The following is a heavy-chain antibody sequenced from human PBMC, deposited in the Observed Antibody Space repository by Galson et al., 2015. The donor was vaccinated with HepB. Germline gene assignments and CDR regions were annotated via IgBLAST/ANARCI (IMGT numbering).Heavy chain of an antibody. CDR1: GFTFSSHW. CDR2: IKHDGSEK. CDR3: ARECGGDCSFDY. V-gene: IGHV3-7*03. J-gene: IGHJ4*02. Sequence: LSISCAASGFTFSSHWISWGRRAPGEGLVWVVTIKHDGSEKYYVDSVKGRFTISRDTAKNSLYLQMNSLRAEDTAVYYCARECGGDCSFDYWGQGTLVTVSS. D-gene: IGHD2-21*02.